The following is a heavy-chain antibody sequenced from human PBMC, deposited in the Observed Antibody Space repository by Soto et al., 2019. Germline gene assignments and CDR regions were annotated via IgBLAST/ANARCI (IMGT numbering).Heavy chain of an antibody. J-gene: IGHJ4*02. D-gene: IGHD6-13*01. CDR2: ISDGGVST. CDR3: AKQIGSQQKGFYFDY. CDR1: GFMFSNYG. Sequence: PGGSLRLSCTASGFMFSNYGMSWLRQAPGKGLEWVSGISDGGVSTYYADSVKGRFTVSRDNSKNTLDLQMDSLRAEDTAVYYCAKQIGSQQKGFYFDYWGQGTLVTVSS. V-gene: IGHV3-23*01.